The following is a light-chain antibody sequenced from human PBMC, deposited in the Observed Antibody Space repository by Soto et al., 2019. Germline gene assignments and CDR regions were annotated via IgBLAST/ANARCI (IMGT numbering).Light chain of an antibody. Sequence: QFTQSPSSLSASVGDRVTITCRASQGISSYLAWYQQKPGKAPKLLIYAASTLQSGVPSRFSGSGSGTDFTLTISSLQPEDFATYYCQQLNSYPHTFGQGTKVDIK. J-gene: IGKJ1*01. CDR1: QGISSY. CDR3: QQLNSYPHT. V-gene: IGKV1-9*01. CDR2: AAS.